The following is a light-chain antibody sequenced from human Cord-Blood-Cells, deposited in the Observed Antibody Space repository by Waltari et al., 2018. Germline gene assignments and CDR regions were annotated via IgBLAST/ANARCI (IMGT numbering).Light chain of an antibody. CDR3: NSRDSSGNHLV. Sequence: SPELTQDPAVSVALGQTVRITCQGDSLRSYYASRYQQKPGQAPVLVIYGKNNRPSGIPDRFSGSSSGNTASLTITGAQAEDEADYYCNSRDSSGNHLVFGGGTKLTVL. CDR2: GKN. V-gene: IGLV3-19*01. J-gene: IGLJ2*01. CDR1: SLRSYY.